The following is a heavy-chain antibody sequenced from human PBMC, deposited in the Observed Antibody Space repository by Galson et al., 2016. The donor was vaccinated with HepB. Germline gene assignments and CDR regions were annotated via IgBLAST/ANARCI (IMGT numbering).Heavy chain of an antibody. D-gene: IGHD3-16*01. CDR2: IDPNSGDT. CDR1: GYMFAAYY. V-gene: IGHV1-2*06. Sequence: SVKVSCKASGYMFAAYYIHRVRQAPGQGLEWMGRIDPNSGDTKFAQNFQGGVTLTRDTSLTTAYLELTRLRPNDTAVYFCTRGGPPTYFDVWGRGTLVAVS. CDR3: TRGGPPTYFDV. J-gene: IGHJ2*01.